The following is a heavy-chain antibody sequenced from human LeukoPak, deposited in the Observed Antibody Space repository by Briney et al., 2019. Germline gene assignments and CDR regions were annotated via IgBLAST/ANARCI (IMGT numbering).Heavy chain of an antibody. J-gene: IGHJ5*02. CDR1: GYSFTNYW. CDR3: ACRDLSSTWSYP. D-gene: IGHD6-13*01. V-gene: IGHV5-51*01. CDR2: IYPGDSGV. Sequence: GESLQISCQGVGYSFTNYWIGWVRPLPGKGMEWMGVIYPGDSGVRYNPSFQGQVTISVDKSVSTAYLQWISLKASDTAMYYCACRDLSSTWSYPWGQGTLVTVSS.